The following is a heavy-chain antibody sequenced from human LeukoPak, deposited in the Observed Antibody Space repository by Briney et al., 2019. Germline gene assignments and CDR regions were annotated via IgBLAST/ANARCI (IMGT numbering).Heavy chain of an antibody. J-gene: IGHJ4*02. CDR3: VRAGRRLFGVLIPLSFDY. CDR2: INPSDGWT. CDR1: GSTFTNYY. D-gene: IGHD3-3*01. Sequence: ASVKVSCKASGSTFTNYYIHWVRQAPGQGLEWMGIINPSDGWTNYAQKFQGRVTMTTDMSTSTVYMELSSLRSEDTAVFYCVRAGRRLFGVLIPLSFDYWGQGTLVTVSS. V-gene: IGHV1-46*01.